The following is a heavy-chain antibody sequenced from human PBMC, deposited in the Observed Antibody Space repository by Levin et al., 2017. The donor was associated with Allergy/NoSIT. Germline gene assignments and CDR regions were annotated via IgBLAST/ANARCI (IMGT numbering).Heavy chain of an antibody. D-gene: IGHD4-17*01. CDR2: ISSSSSTI. J-gene: IGHJ4*02. CDR1: GFTFSSYS. CDR3: ASGYDDYGDYGYRSVIIRFGDY. Sequence: GESLKISCAASGFTFSSYSMNWVRQAPGKGLEWVSYISSSSSTIYYADSVKGRFTISRDNAKNSLYLQMNSLRAEDTAVYYCASGYDDYGDYGYRSVIIRFGDYWGQGTLVTVSS. V-gene: IGHV3-48*01.